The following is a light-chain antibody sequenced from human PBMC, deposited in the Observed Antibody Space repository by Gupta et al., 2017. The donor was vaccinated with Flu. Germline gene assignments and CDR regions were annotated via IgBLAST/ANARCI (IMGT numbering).Light chain of an antibody. Sequence: EIELTQSPATLSLSPGERATLSCRASQSVSTYLAWYQKKPDQAPRLLIYDASNRDTGIPARFSGSGYGKDLTLTISSREQEDFAGYYCQKRSNWPPYTFGQGTTLEIK. CDR1: QSVSTY. CDR2: DAS. J-gene: IGKJ2*01. CDR3: QKRSNWPPYT. V-gene: IGKV3-11*01.